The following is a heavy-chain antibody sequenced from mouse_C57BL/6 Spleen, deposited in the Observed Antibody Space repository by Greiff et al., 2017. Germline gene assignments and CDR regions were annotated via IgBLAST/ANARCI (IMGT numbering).Heavy chain of an antibody. Sequence: EVQLQQSGPELVKPGASVKISCKASGYSFTDYNMNWVKQSNGKSLEWIGVITPNYGTPSYNQKFKGKATLTVDQSSSTAYMQLNSLTSEDSAVYYCARNNYYGSSYWFAYWGQGTLVTVSA. CDR2: ITPNYGTP. J-gene: IGHJ3*01. V-gene: IGHV1-39*01. D-gene: IGHD1-1*01. CDR1: GYSFTDYN. CDR3: ARNNYYGSSYWFAY.